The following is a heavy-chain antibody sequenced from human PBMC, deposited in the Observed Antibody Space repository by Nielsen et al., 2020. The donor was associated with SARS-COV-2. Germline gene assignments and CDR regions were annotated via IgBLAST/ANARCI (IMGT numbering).Heavy chain of an antibody. Sequence: WVRQAPGQGLEWMGWISAYNGDTKYAQKFQGRVTLTRDTSTSTVYMELSSLRSEDTAVYYCARGIYSGSYYVYYYYYMDVWGKGTTVTVSS. V-gene: IGHV1-18*01. J-gene: IGHJ6*03. CDR3: ARGIYSGSYYVYYYYYMDV. D-gene: IGHD1-26*01. CDR2: ISAYNGDT.